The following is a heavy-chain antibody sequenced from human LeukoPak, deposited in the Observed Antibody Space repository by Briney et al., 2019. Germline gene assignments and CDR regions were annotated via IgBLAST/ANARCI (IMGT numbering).Heavy chain of an antibody. Sequence: SETLSLTCTVSGDSVSSSNYYWAWIRQPPGKGLEWIGEINHSGSTNYNPSLKSRVTISVDTSKNQFSLKLSSVTAADTAVYYCARALRITIFGVVITSYMDVWGKGTTVTVSS. CDR2: INHSGST. CDR1: GDSVSSSNYY. V-gene: IGHV4-39*07. J-gene: IGHJ6*03. D-gene: IGHD3-3*01. CDR3: ARALRITIFGVVITSYMDV.